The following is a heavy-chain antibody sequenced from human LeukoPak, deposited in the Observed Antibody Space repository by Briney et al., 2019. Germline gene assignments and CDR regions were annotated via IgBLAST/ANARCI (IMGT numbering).Heavy chain of an antibody. CDR3: ARAPYSSSSNFDY. CDR1: AGTFRSFA. Sequence: ASVPVSFKASAGTFRSFAIRWVRQAPVQGLGLMGGIIPIFGRAKYAQKFQGRVTITADESTSTAYMELSSLRSEDTSVYYCARAPYSSSSNFDYWGQGTLVTVSS. D-gene: IGHD6-6*01. J-gene: IGHJ4*02. CDR2: IIPIFGRA. V-gene: IGHV1-69*01.